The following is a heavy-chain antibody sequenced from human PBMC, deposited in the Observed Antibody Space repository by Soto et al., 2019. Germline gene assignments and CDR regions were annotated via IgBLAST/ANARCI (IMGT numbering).Heavy chain of an antibody. Sequence: PAEVSSGESGDRFASRGRSWVRQATGQGLEWMGGIIPIFGTANYAQKFQGRVTITADESTSTAYMELSSLRSEDTAVYYCARGRRGLRYFDWLPDYWGQGTLVTVSS. CDR1: GDRFASRG. CDR3: ARGRRGLRYFDWLPDY. CDR2: IIPIFGTA. V-gene: IGHV1-69*13. D-gene: IGHD3-9*01. J-gene: IGHJ4*02.